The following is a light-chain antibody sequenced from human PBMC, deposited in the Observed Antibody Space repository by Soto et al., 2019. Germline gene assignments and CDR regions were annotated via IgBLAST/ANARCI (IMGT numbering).Light chain of an antibody. CDR2: DAA. CDR1: QDINRY. Sequence: DIQLTQAPSSLFASVGDRVTITCQASQDINRYVNWYQQQLGKAPKLLMLDAATLESGVPSRFSGSGSGTEFTLTISSLQPEDFATYFCQQYDSLPPTFGGGTKVDIK. V-gene: IGKV1-33*01. J-gene: IGKJ4*01. CDR3: QQYDSLPPT.